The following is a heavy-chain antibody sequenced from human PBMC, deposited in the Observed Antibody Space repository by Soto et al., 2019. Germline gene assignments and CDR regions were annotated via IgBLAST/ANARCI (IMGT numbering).Heavy chain of an antibody. Sequence: EVQLLESGGDLVQPGGSLRLSCAASGFTFTNYLMTWVRQAPGKGLEWVSSIDKGGGDTYYADSVKGRFTISRDNSKNTLYLQMNGLRAEDSAVYYCAKDKYSRSWYFWGQGTLVTVSS. CDR3: AKDKYSRSWYF. CDR2: IDKGGGDT. D-gene: IGHD2-2*01. J-gene: IGHJ4*02. CDR1: GFTFTNYL. V-gene: IGHV3-23*03.